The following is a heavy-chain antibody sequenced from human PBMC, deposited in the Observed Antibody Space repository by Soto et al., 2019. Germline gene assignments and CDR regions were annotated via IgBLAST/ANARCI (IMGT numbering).Heavy chain of an antibody. D-gene: IGHD5-12*01. J-gene: IGHJ5*02. V-gene: IGHV4-59*01. CDR2: IYYSGST. Sequence: PSETLSLTCTVSGGSISSYYWSWIRQPPGKGLEWIGYIYYSGSTNYNPSLKSRVTISVDTSKNQFSLKLSSVTAADTAVYYCARDQRDGYNWAWFDPWGQGTLVTVSS. CDR1: GGSISSYY. CDR3: ARDQRDGYNWAWFDP.